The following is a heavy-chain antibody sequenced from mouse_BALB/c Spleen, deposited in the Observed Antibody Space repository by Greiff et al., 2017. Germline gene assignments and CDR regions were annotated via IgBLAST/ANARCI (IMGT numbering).Heavy chain of an antibody. D-gene: IGHD2-14*01. J-gene: IGHJ3*01. CDR2: INPGSGGT. V-gene: IGHV1-54*01. CDR3: ASSGYRYDVGWFAY. Sequence: VHLVESGAELVRPGTSVKVSCKASGYAFTNYLIEWVKQRPGQGLEWIGVINPGSGGTNYNEKFKGKATLTADKSSSTAYMQLSSLTSDDSAVYFWASSGYRYDVGWFAYWGQGTLVTVSA. CDR1: GYAFTNYL.